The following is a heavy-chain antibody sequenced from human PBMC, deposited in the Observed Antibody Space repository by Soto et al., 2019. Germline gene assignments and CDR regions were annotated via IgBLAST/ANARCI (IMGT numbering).Heavy chain of an antibody. V-gene: IGHV3-23*01. Sequence: RGGSLRLSCAASGCTFSSYAMSWVRQAPGKGLEWVSAISGSGGSTYYADSVKGRFTISRDNSKNTLYLQMNSLRAEDTAVYYCASHRWEYQLLFFWFYWGQGTLVTVSS. CDR2: ISGSGGST. J-gene: IGHJ4*02. D-gene: IGHD2-2*01. CDR3: ASHRWEYQLLFFWFY. CDR1: GCTFSSYA.